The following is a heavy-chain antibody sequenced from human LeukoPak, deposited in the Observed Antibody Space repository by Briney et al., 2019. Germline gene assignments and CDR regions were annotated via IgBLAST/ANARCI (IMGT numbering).Heavy chain of an antibody. D-gene: IGHD4-17*01. Sequence: SETLSLTCAVSGVSFNDYYWSWVRQTPGKGLEWIGEINHSGYTNDSPSLKSRVTLSIDTSRRQFSLNVRSVTVADTGIYYCTRMTTGHDYWGQGTLVTVSS. CDR3: TRMTTGHDY. J-gene: IGHJ4*02. V-gene: IGHV4-34*01. CDR1: GVSFNDYY. CDR2: INHSGYT.